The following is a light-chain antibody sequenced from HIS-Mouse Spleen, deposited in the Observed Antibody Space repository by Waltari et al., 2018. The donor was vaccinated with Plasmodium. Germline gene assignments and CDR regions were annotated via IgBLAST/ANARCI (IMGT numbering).Light chain of an antibody. CDR1: SSDVGGYNY. CDR2: DVS. Sequence: QSALTQPRSVSGSPGQSVTISCTGTSSDVGGYNYVSWYQQHPAKAPKLMIYDVSKRPSGVPDRFSCSKSGNTASLTISGLQAEDEADYYCCSYAGSYTLVFGGGTKLTVL. CDR3: CSYAGSYTLV. V-gene: IGLV2-11*01. J-gene: IGLJ2*01.